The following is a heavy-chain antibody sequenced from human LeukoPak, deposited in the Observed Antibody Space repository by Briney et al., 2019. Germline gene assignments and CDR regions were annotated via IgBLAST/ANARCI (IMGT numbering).Heavy chain of an antibody. V-gene: IGHV4-39*07. J-gene: IGHJ4*02. CDR1: GGSISSSSYY. CDR3: AFMGIGEY. D-gene: IGHD7-27*01. Sequence: KSSETLSLTCTVSGGSISSSSYYWGWIRQPPGKGLEWIGSIYYSGSTYYNPSLKSRVTISVDTSKNQFSLKLSSVTAADTAVYYCAFMGIGEYWGQGTLVTVSS. CDR2: IYYSGST.